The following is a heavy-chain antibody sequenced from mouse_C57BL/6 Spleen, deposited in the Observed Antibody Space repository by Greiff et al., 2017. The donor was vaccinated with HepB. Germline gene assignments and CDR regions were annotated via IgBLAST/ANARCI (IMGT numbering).Heavy chain of an antibody. Sequence: EVKLVESGGGLVKPGGSLKLSCAASGFTFSDYGMHWVRQAPEKGLEWVAYISSGSSTIYYADTVKGRFTISRDNAKNTLFLQMTSLRSEDTAMYYCASHYYGNAMDYWGQGTSVTVSS. D-gene: IGHD1-1*01. V-gene: IGHV5-17*01. CDR2: ISSGSSTI. CDR3: ASHYYGNAMDY. CDR1: GFTFSDYG. J-gene: IGHJ4*01.